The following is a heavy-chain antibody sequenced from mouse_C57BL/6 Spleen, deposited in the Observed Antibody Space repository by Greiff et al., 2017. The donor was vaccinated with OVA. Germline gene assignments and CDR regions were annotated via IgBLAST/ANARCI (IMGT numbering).Heavy chain of an antibody. CDR2: INPGSGGT. J-gene: IGHJ1*03. CDR1: GYAFTNYL. CDR3: AHYYYAGFDV. Sequence: VQLQQSGAELVRPGTSVKVSCEASGYAFTNYLIEWVKQRPGQGLEWIGVINPGSGGTNYNEKFKGKATLTADKSSSTAYMQLSSLTSEDSAVYFCAHYYYAGFDVWGTGTTVTVSS. V-gene: IGHV1-54*01. D-gene: IGHD1-1*01.